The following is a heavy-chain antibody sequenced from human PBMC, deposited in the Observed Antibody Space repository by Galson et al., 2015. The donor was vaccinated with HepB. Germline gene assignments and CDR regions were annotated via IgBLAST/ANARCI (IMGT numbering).Heavy chain of an antibody. J-gene: IGHJ4*02. CDR2: ISSSSSTI. V-gene: IGHV3-48*01. Sequence: SLRLSCAASGFTFSSYSMNWVRQAPGKGLEWVSYISSSSSTIYYADSVKGRFTISRDNAKNSLYLQMNSLRAEDTAVYYCARDQPLGYFDYWGQGTLVTVSS. CDR1: GFTFSSYS. CDR3: ARDQPLGYFDY. D-gene: IGHD7-27*01.